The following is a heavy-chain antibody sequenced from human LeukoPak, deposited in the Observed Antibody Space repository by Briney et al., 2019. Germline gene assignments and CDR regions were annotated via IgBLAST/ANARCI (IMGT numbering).Heavy chain of an antibody. CDR3: AIGPPHSSSRYVGWFDP. Sequence: SETLSLTCAVYGGSFSGYYWSWIRQPPGKGLEWIGEINHSGSTNYNPSLKSRVTISVDTSKNQFSLKLSSVTAADTAVYYCAIGPPHSSSRYVGWFDPWGQGTLVTVSS. J-gene: IGHJ5*02. CDR2: INHSGST. CDR1: GGSFSGYY. V-gene: IGHV4-34*01. D-gene: IGHD6-13*01.